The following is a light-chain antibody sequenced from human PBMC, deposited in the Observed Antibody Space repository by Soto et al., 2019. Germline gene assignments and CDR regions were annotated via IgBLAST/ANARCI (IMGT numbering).Light chain of an antibody. CDR1: SSDVGSYNL. CDR3: CSYTGTRNHYV. V-gene: IGLV2-23*02. CDR2: EVS. J-gene: IGLJ1*01. Sequence: QSALTQPASASGSLGQSVTMSCTGTSSDVGSYNLVSWYRQLPATAPKLIIFEVSKRPSGVSSRFSGSKSGNTASLTISGLQPEDEGDYFCCSYTGTRNHYVFGTGTKLTVL.